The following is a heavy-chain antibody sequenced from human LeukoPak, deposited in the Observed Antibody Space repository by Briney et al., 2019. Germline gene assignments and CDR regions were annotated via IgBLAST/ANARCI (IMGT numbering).Heavy chain of an antibody. Sequence: PGGSLRLSCAASGFTFRSYAMSWVRQAPGKGLEWVSGISGSGGSTYYADSVQGRFSISRDNSKNTLYLQMNSLRDEDTAVHYCAKSKGASGWPGFDYWGQGTLVTVSS. J-gene: IGHJ4*02. V-gene: IGHV3-23*01. CDR2: ISGSGGST. CDR3: AKSKGASGWPGFDY. CDR1: GFTFRSYA. D-gene: IGHD6-19*01.